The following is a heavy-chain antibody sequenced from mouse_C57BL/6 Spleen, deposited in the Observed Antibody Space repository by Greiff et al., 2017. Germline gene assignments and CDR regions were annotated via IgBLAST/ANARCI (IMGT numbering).Heavy chain of an antibody. CDR3: ARKFYYYGSSYAMDY. J-gene: IGHJ4*01. V-gene: IGHV1-22*01. CDR2: INPNNGGT. D-gene: IGHD1-1*01. Sequence: VQLQQSGPELVKPGASVKMSCKASGYTFTDYNMHWVKQSHGKSLEWIGYINPNNGGTSYNQKFKGKATVTVNKSSSTAYMELRSLLSEDSAVYYCARKFYYYGSSYAMDYWGQGTSVTVAS. CDR1: GYTFTDYN.